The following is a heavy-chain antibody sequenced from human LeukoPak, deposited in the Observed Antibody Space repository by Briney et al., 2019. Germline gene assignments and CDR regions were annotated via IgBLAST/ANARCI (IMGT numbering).Heavy chain of an antibody. Sequence: GGSLRLSCAASGFTFNSYAMHWLRRAPGKGLEWVAFIRHDGSNEYYADSVKGRFIISRDRSTSTVYLQMKSLRPEDTAVYFCARHNTRFLERLPALGYWGQGTLDSVSS. CDR3: ARHNTRFLERLPALGY. J-gene: IGHJ4*02. CDR2: IRHDGSNE. CDR1: GFTFNSYA. V-gene: IGHV3-30*02. D-gene: IGHD3-3*01.